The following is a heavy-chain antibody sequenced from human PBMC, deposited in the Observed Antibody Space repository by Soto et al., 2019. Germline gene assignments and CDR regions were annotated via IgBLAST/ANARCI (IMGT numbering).Heavy chain of an antibody. Sequence: PGGSLRLSCAASGFTFSSYSMNWVRQAPGKGLQWIGQINHSGSASYNPSLKSRVTISVHTSNSQFSLELSSVTAADTAVYYCARGLITGSHYSGGWYYFDSWGQGTQVTVSS. CDR1: GFTFSSYS. CDR2: INHSGSA. CDR3: ARGLITGSHYSGGWYYFDS. V-gene: IGHV4-34*01. J-gene: IGHJ4*02. D-gene: IGHD6-19*01.